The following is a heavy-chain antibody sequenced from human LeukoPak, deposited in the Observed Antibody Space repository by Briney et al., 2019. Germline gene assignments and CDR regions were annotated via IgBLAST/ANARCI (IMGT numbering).Heavy chain of an antibody. D-gene: IGHD3-10*01. Sequence: PGRSLRLSCAASGFIFSCYAMHWVRQAPGKGLEWLAFVSYDGNNKYYADSAKGRFTISRDNSRNTLYLQMNSLTPEDTAVYYCARSVDRITMVRAVNYWGQGTLVTVSS. CDR3: ARSVDRITMVRAVNY. J-gene: IGHJ4*02. CDR1: GFIFSCYA. V-gene: IGHV3-30*04. CDR2: VSYDGNNK.